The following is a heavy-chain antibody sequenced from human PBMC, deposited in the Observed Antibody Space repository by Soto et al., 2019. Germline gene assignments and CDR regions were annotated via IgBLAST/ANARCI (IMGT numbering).Heavy chain of an antibody. V-gene: IGHV3-23*01. CDR1: GFTFSSYA. CDR2: ISGSGGST. Sequence: EVQLLESGGGLVQPGGSLRLSCAASGFTFSSYAMNWVCQAPGKGLEWVSVISGSGGSTYYADSVKGRFTISRDNSKNTLYLQMNSLRAEDTAVYYCARRSSGWYFDYWGQGTLATVSS. J-gene: IGHJ4*02. CDR3: ARRSSGWYFDY. D-gene: IGHD6-19*01.